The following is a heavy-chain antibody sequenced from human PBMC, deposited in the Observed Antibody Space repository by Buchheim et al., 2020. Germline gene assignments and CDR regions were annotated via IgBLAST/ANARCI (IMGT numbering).Heavy chain of an antibody. J-gene: IGHJ4*02. D-gene: IGHD6-13*01. V-gene: IGHV4-59*01. Sequence: QVQLQESGPGLVKPSETLSLTCTVSGGSISSYYWSWIRQPPGKGLEWIGYIYYSGSTNYNPSLKSRVTISVATSNNHFPLKLSSVTAADTAVYYCASTPLGSSSLYFDYWGQGTL. CDR1: GGSISSYY. CDR2: IYYSGST. CDR3: ASTPLGSSSLYFDY.